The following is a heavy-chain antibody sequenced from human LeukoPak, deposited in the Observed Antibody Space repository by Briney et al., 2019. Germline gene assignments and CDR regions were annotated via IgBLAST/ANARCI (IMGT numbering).Heavy chain of an antibody. CDR1: GRSISIGGYF. D-gene: IGHD2-21*01. Sequence: TLSLTCTLSGRSISIGGYFWSWLRQHGWRGLEWFGYVCYSRSTYYHPSLKSRVTISVDTSKNQFSLKLSCVTAADTAVYYCGRDALVGHFSYYYMDVWGKGTTVTVSS. V-gene: IGHV4-31*03. J-gene: IGHJ6*03. CDR2: VCYSRST. CDR3: GRDALVGHFSYYYMDV.